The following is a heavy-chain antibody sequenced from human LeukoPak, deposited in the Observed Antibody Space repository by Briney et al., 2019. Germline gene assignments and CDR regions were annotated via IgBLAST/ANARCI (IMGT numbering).Heavy chain of an antibody. V-gene: IGHV4-4*09. J-gene: IGHJ3*02. CDR2: IHTSGST. Sequence: PSETLSLTCNVSGGSISSYYWGWIRQPPGKGLEWIGYIHTSGSTNYNPSLKSRVAISVDTSKNQFSLTLSSVTAADTAVYYCARRWYSWHDHAFDIWGQGTMVTVSS. CDR1: GGSISSYY. D-gene: IGHD1-1*01. CDR3: ARRWYSWHDHAFDI.